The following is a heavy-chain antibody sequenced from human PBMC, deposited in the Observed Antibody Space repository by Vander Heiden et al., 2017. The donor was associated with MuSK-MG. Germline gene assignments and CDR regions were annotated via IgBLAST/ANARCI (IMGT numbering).Heavy chain of an antibody. CDR1: GGSISSYY. CDR3: ARVLAPHYYYYYYMDV. D-gene: IGHD6-6*01. V-gene: IGHV4-4*07. CDR2: IYTSGST. Sequence: QVQLQESGPGLVQPSETLSLTCTVSGGSISSYYWSWIRQPAGKGLEWIGRIYTSGSTNYNPSLKRRVTMSVDTPKNQFSLKLSSVTAADTAVYYCARVLAPHYYYYYYMDVWGKGTTVTVSS. J-gene: IGHJ6*03.